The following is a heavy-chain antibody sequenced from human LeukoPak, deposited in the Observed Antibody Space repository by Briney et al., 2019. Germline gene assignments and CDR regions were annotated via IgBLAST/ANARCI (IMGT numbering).Heavy chain of an antibody. Sequence: ASVKVSCKASGYVFTNYGINWVRQAPGQGLEWMGRINPNSGGTNYAQKFQGRVTMTRDTSISTAYMELSRLRSDDTAVYYCARDRSAVNWFDPWGQGTLVTVSS. CDR3: ARDRSAVNWFDP. D-gene: IGHD4-17*01. V-gene: IGHV1-2*06. CDR1: GYVFTNYG. J-gene: IGHJ5*02. CDR2: INPNSGGT.